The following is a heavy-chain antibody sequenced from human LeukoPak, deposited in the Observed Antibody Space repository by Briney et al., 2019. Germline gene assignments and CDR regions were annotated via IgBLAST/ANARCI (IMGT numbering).Heavy chain of an antibody. CDR2: ISSSSSTI. Sequence: PGGSLRLSCAASGFTFSSYSMNWVRQAPGKGLEWVSYISSSSSTIYYADSVKGRFIISRDHSKNTLYLQMNSLRAEDTAVYYCARDRYCSGGSCYGDAFDLWGQGTMVTVSS. CDR3: ARDRYCSGGSCYGDAFDL. D-gene: IGHD2-15*01. V-gene: IGHV3-48*04. CDR1: GFTFSSYS. J-gene: IGHJ3*01.